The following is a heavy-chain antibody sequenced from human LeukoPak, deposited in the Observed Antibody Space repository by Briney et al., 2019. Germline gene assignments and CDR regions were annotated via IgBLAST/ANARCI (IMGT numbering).Heavy chain of an antibody. J-gene: IGHJ5*02. CDR3: AKDRETYCSGGSCYSPRCGWFDP. CDR2: ISGSGGST. CDR1: GFTFSSYA. V-gene: IGHV3-23*01. Sequence: GGSLRLSCAASGFTFSSYAMSWVRQAPGKGLEWVSAISGSGGSTYYADSVKGRFTISRDNSKNTLYLQMNSLRAEDTAVYYCAKDRETYCSGGSCYSPRCGWFDPWGQGTLVTVSS. D-gene: IGHD2-15*01.